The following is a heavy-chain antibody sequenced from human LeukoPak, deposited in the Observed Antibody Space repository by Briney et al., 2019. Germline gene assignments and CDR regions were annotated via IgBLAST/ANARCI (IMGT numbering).Heavy chain of an antibody. CDR1: GFTFDVYA. D-gene: IGHD3-22*01. V-gene: IGHV3-9*01. CDR3: AKDDYYDSSGYYVGAFDI. Sequence: SRRLSCAASGFTFDVYAMHWDRQAPGKGLEWVSGISWNSCRIDYAESVKARLTISRPNTKQSLYLQMNSLRAEDTALYYCAKDDYYDSSGYYVGAFDIWGQGTMVTVSS. CDR2: ISWNSCRI. J-gene: IGHJ3*02.